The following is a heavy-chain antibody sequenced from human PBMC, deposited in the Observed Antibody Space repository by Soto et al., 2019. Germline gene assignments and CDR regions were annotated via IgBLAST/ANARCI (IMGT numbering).Heavy chain of an antibody. CDR2: IIPIFGTA. J-gene: IGHJ5*02. CDR3: AGGYCSGGSCYSLRRYNWFDP. Sequence: SVKVSCKASGGTFSSYAISWVRQAPGQGLEWMGGIIPIFGTANYAQKFQGRVTITADKSTSTAYMELSSLRSEDTAVYYCAGGYCSGGSCYSLRRYNWFDPWGQGTLVTVSS. V-gene: IGHV1-69*06. D-gene: IGHD2-15*01. CDR1: GGTFSSYA.